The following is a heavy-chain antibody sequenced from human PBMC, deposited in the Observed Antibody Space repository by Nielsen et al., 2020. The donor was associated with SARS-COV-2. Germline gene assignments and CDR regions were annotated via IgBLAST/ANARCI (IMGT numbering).Heavy chain of an antibody. D-gene: IGHD2-15*01. V-gene: IGHV3-7*01. CDR3: AKATPRSVYYGMDV. Sequence: GESLKISCAASGFTFSSYWMSWVRQAPGKGLEWVANIKQDRSEKYYVDSVKGRFTISRDNSKNTLYLQMNSLRAEDTAVYYCAKATPRSVYYGMDVWGQGTTVTVSS. CDR1: GFTFSSYW. J-gene: IGHJ6*02. CDR2: IKQDRSEK.